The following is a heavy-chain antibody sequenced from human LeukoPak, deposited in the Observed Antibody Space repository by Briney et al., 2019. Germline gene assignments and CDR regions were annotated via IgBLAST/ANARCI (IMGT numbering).Heavy chain of an antibody. CDR3: AKYRHWNGGYDY. V-gene: IGHV3-23*01. CDR2: ISGSGGST. Sequence: GGSLRLSCAASGFTFKSYAMSWVRQAPGKGLEWVSAISGSGGSTYYADSVKGRFTTSRDNSKNTRYLQMNSLRAEDTAVYYCAKYRHWNGGYDYWGQGTLVTVSS. D-gene: IGHD1-1*01. J-gene: IGHJ4*02. CDR1: GFTFKSYA.